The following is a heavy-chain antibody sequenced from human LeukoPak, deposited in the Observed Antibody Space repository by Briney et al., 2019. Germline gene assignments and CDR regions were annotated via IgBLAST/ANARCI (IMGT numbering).Heavy chain of an antibody. J-gene: IGHJ4*02. D-gene: IGHD4-17*01. CDR2: IYYSGST. V-gene: IGHV4-59*01. Sequence: SETLSLTCTVSGGSISSYYWSWIRQPPGKELEWIGYIYYSGSTNYNPSLKSRVTISVDTSKNQFSLQLSSVTAADTAVYYCTRGTVTTYYFDYWGQGTLVTVSS. CDR3: TRGTVTTYYFDY. CDR1: GGSISSYY.